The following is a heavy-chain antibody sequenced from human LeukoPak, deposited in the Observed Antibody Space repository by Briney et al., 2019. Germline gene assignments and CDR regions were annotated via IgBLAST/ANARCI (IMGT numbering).Heavy chain of an antibody. CDR2: IYYSGST. CDR1: GGSISSYY. Sequence: SETLSLTCTVSGGSISSYYWSWIRQPPGKGLEWIGYIYYSGSTNYNPSLKSRVTISVDTSKNQFSLKLSSVTAADTAVYYCARHSSGSYYPHFDYWGQGTLVTVSS. J-gene: IGHJ4*02. D-gene: IGHD1-26*01. CDR3: ARHSSGSYYPHFDY. V-gene: IGHV4-59*08.